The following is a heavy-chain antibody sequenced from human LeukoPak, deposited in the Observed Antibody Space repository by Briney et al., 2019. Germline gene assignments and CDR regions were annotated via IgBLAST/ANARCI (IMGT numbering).Heavy chain of an antibody. J-gene: IGHJ4*02. V-gene: IGHV3-21*01. CDR1: GFTFSSYS. CDR3: AKPGYYGSGSPPTY. D-gene: IGHD3-10*01. CDR2: ISSSSSYI. Sequence: PGGSLRLSCAASGFTFSSYSMNWVRQAPGKGLEWVSSISSSSSYIYYADSVKGRFTISRDNSKNTLYLQMNSLRAEDTAVYYCAKPGYYGSGSPPTYWGQGTLVTVSS.